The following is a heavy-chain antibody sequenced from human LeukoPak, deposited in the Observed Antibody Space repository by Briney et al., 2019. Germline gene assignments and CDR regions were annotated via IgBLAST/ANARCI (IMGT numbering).Heavy chain of an antibody. CDR3: ARDSAAQAVDY. V-gene: IGHV3-21*01. D-gene: IGHD2-2*01. Sequence: WVSSISSSSSYIYYADSVKGRFTISRDNAKNSLYLQMNSLRAEDTAVYYCARDSAAQAVDYWGQGTLVTVSS. CDR2: ISSSSSYI. J-gene: IGHJ4*02.